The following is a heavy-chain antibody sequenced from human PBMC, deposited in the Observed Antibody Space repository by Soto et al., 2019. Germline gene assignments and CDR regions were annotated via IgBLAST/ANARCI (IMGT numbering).Heavy chain of an antibody. Sequence: SETLSLTCTVSGGSISSGGYYWSWIRQHPGKGLEWIGYTYYSGSTYYNPSLKSRVTISLDTSKNQFSLDLRSVTAADTAMYYCARIEMASIKWGRGTLVTVSS. J-gene: IGHJ4*02. CDR3: ARIEMASIK. CDR2: TYYSGST. V-gene: IGHV4-31*03. CDR1: GGSISSGGYY.